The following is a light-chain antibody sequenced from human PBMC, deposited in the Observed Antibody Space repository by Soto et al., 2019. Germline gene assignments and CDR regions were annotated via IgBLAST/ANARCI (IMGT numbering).Light chain of an antibody. Sequence: QSVLTQPASVSGSPGQSITLSCTGTSSDVGSYNLVSWYQQHPGEAPKLMIYEGTQRPSGVSNRFSGSKSGNTASLTISGLQAEDEADYYCCSYAGSSTFVFGSGTKVTVL. J-gene: IGLJ1*01. CDR1: SSDVGSYNL. CDR2: EGT. V-gene: IGLV2-23*03. CDR3: CSYAGSSTFV.